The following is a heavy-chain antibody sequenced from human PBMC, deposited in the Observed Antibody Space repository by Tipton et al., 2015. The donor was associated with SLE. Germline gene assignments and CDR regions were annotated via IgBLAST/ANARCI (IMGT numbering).Heavy chain of an antibody. V-gene: IGHV4-39*07. Sequence: TLSLTCTVSGGSISSSSYYWGWIRQPPGKGLEWIGSIYYSGCTYYNPSLRSRVTISADTSKNQFSLKLNSVTAADTAVYYCARGVRIAVVKGWYFDLWGRGTLVTVSS. CDR1: GGSISSSSYY. D-gene: IGHD6-19*01. J-gene: IGHJ2*01. CDR3: ARGVRIAVVKGWYFDL. CDR2: IYYSGCT.